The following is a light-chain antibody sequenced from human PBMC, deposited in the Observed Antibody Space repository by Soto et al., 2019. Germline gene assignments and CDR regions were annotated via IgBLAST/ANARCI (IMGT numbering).Light chain of an antibody. Sequence: KFMLTQPPSVSESPGKTVTISCTRSSGSIVSNYVQWYQQRPGSAPSTMIFEDSQRPSGVPDRFSGSIDHSSNSAFLTISGLRTDDEADYYCQSYAASDLIIFGGGTKLTVL. CDR1: SGSIVSNY. V-gene: IGLV6-57*04. CDR2: EDS. CDR3: QSYAASDLII. J-gene: IGLJ2*01.